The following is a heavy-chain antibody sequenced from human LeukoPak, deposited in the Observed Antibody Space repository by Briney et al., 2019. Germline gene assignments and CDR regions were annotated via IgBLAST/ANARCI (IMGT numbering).Heavy chain of an antibody. CDR1: GFTFSSYA. J-gene: IGHJ4*02. V-gene: IGHV3-23*01. D-gene: IGHD3-22*01. CDR3: AKGYLRDSSGYRGLYFDY. CDR2: ISGSGGST. Sequence: GGSLRLSCAASGFTFSSYAMSWVRQAPGKGLEWVSAISGSGGSTYYADSVKGRFTISRDNSKNTLYLQMNSLRAEDTAVYYCAKGYLRDSSGYRGLYFDYWGQGTLVTVSS.